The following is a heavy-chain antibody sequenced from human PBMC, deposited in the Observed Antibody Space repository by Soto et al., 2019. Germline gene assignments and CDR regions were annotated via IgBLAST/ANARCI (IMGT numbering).Heavy chain of an antibody. CDR1: GDSVSSNSAA. CDR3: ARATFSWFDP. J-gene: IGHJ5*02. Sequence: SQTLSLTCAISGDSVSSNSAAWNWIRQSPSRGLEWLGRTYYRSKWYNDYAVSVKSRITINPDASRNQFSLQLNSVTPENTAVYFCARATFSWFDPWGQGTLVTVSS. D-gene: IGHD3-3*02. CDR2: TYYRSKWYN. V-gene: IGHV6-1*01.